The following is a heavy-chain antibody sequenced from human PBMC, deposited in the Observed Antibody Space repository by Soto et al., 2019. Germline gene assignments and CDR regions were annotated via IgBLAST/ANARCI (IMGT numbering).Heavy chain of an antibody. CDR3: ARYYGDYFPRNDY. CDR1: GFTFSSYS. V-gene: IGHV3-48*01. J-gene: IGHJ4*02. D-gene: IGHD4-17*01. Sequence: EVQLVESGGGLIQPGGSLRLSCAASGFTFSSYSMNWVRQAPGKGLEWISYISSSDINIYYADSVKGRFTISRDIAKNSLYLQMNSLRAEDTAVYYCARYYGDYFPRNDYWGQGTLVTVAS. CDR2: ISSSDINI.